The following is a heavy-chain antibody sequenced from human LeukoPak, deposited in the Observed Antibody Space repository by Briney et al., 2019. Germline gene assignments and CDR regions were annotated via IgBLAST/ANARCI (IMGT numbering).Heavy chain of an antibody. CDR3: ARGLGSGWFNGWFDP. D-gene: IGHD6-19*01. Sequence: ASVTVSCKASGYTFTSYGISWVRQAPGQGLEWMGWISAYNGNTNYAQTLQGRVTMTTDTSTSTDYMKLRSLRSDDTAVYYCARGLGSGWFNGWFDPWGQGTLVTVSS. CDR2: ISAYNGNT. CDR1: GYTFTSYG. V-gene: IGHV1-18*01. J-gene: IGHJ5*02.